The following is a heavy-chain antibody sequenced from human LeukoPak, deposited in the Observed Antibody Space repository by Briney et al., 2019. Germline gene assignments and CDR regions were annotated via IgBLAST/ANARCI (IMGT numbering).Heavy chain of an antibody. V-gene: IGHV3-73*01. D-gene: IGHD4-23*01. CDR2: IRSKANSDAT. J-gene: IGHJ5*01. Sequence: PGGSLKHSCAASGFTFSGSAMHWVRQASGKGLEWVARIRSKANSDATEHPASVRGRFTISRDDSQNTAYLQMNSLKTEDTAVYYCIKQADGGTWSESSCQGTLVTVSS. CDR3: IKQADGGTWSES. CDR1: GFTFSGSA.